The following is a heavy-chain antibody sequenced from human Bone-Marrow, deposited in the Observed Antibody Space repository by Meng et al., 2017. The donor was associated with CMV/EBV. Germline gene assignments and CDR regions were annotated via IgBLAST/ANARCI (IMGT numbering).Heavy chain of an antibody. CDR2: IYYSGST. D-gene: IGHD4-11*01. J-gene: IGHJ6*02. Sequence: GSLRLSCAASGFTFSSYSMNWVRQPPGKGLEWIGYIYYSGSTNYNPSLKSRVTISVDTSKNQFSLKLSSVTAADTAVYYCARDPGWDYSNQPTHYYGMDVWGQGTTVTVSS. V-gene: IGHV4-59*01. CDR3: ARDPGWDYSNQPTHYYGMDV. CDR1: GFTFSSYS.